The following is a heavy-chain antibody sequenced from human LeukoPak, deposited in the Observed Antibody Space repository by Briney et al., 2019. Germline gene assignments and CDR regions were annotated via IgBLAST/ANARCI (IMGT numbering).Heavy chain of an antibody. CDR3: ARSTVTTLGHDY. D-gene: IGHD4-17*01. J-gene: IGHJ4*02. Sequence: ASVKVSCKASGYTFTGYYMHWVRQAPGQGLEWMGWINPNSGGTNYAQKFQGRVTMTRDTSISTAYMELSGLRSDDTAVYYCARSTVTTLGHDYWGQGTLVTVSS. CDR2: INPNSGGT. V-gene: IGHV1-2*02. CDR1: GYTFTGYY.